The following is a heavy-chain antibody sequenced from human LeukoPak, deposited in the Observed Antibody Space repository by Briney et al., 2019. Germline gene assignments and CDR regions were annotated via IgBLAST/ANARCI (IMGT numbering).Heavy chain of an antibody. Sequence: SVKVSCKASGGTFSNYAISWVRQAPGQGLEWMGTIIPIFDRPNYAQKFEGRVTITADKSTNTTYMEISSLTSDDTAVYYCARDAQWELRALDVWGRGTMVIVSS. V-gene: IGHV1-69*04. J-gene: IGHJ3*01. CDR2: IIPIFDRP. D-gene: IGHD4-23*01. CDR3: ARDAQWELRALDV. CDR1: GGTFSNYA.